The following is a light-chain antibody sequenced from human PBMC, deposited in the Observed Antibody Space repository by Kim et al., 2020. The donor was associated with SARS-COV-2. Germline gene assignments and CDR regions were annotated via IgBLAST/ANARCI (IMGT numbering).Light chain of an antibody. V-gene: IGKV1-39*01. J-gene: IGKJ2*01. CDR1: QFISIS. CDR3: QQSFDTPHT. Sequence: SASVGDRVTVTCRASQFISISVNWYQQKKGEAPKLLISGATKLQSGVPSRFSGSGSGTNFVLAISSLQPDDIATYYCQQSFDTPHTFGRGTKLEI. CDR2: GAT.